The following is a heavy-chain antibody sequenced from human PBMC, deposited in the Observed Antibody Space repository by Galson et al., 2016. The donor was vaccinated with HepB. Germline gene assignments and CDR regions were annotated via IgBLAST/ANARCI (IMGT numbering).Heavy chain of an antibody. CDR3: AKGAGPGKVDWFDP. V-gene: IGHV3-23*01. D-gene: IGHD1-1*01. CDR1: GFIFINYA. J-gene: IGHJ5*02. Sequence: SLRLSCAASGFIFINYAMMWVRQAPGKGLEWVSTIIGDGGSPYFGDSVKGRFGISRANSKNTLYLQMNSLRADDTAVYYCAKGAGPGKVDWFDPWGQGTLVTVAS. CDR2: IIGDGGSP.